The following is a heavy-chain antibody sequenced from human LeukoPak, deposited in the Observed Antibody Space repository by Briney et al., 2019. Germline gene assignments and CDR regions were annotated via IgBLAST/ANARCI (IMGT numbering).Heavy chain of an antibody. V-gene: IGHV1-69*05. CDR1: GGTFSGHA. CDR3: AAGDPFNYYMDR. J-gene: IGHJ6*03. CDR2: LIPIFGAT. Sequence: ASVKVSCEASGGTFSGHAISWVRQAPGQGLEWMGGLIPIFGATNSTQRFQGRITISTDESTTTAYLELSGLTSEDTAVYFCAAGDPFNYYMDRWGKGTTVTVFS. D-gene: IGHD4-17*01.